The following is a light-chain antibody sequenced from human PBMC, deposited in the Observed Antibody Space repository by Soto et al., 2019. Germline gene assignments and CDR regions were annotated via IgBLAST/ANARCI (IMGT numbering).Light chain of an antibody. CDR2: GAS. V-gene: IGKV3-15*01. CDR1: QSVSSN. J-gene: IGKJ1*01. Sequence: EIVMTQSPATLSVSPGERATLSCRASQSVSSNLAWFQQKSGQAPRLLIYGASTRVTGIPARFRGSGSGTEFTLTISSLQSEDFAVYYCQQYNDWPRTFGQGTKVDIK. CDR3: QQYNDWPRT.